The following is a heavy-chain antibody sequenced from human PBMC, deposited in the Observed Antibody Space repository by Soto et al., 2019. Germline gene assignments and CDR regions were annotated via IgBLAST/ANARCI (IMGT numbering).Heavy chain of an antibody. J-gene: IGHJ4*02. CDR1: GYSFSSYW. Sequence: PCESLKISCKASGYSFSSYWVGWFRQMPGKGLGWVAFIYPGDSETRYSPSFQGRVTISADKSINTAYVQWSSLKASDTAMYYCARLYYYGSGSYYPPHFFDFWGQGTLVTVSS. V-gene: IGHV5-51*01. CDR3: ARLYYYGSGSYYPPHFFDF. D-gene: IGHD3-10*01. CDR2: IYPGDSET.